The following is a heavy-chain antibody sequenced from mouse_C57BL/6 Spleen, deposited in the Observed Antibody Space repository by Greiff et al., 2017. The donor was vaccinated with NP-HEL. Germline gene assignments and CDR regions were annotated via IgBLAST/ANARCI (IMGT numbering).Heavy chain of an antibody. V-gene: IGHV1-59*01. Sequence: QVQLQQPGAELVRPGTSVKLSCKASGYTFTSYWMHWVKQRPGQGLEWIGVIDPSDSYTNYNQKFKGKATLTVDTSSSTAYMQLSSLTSEDSAVYYCARDSYSNYGYWGQGTTLTVSS. CDR3: ARDSYSNYGY. D-gene: IGHD2-5*01. CDR2: IDPSDSYT. CDR1: GYTFTSYW. J-gene: IGHJ2*01.